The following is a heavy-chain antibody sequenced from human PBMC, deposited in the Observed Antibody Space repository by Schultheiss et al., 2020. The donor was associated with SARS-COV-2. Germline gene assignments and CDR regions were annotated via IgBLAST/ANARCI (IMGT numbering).Heavy chain of an antibody. CDR3: ASSFSSGWYRYYYGMDV. CDR2: IYHSGST. CDR1: GGSISSGGYS. D-gene: IGHD6-19*01. J-gene: IGHJ6*02. Sequence: SETLSLTCAVSGGSISSGGYSWSWIRQPPGKGLEWIGYIYHSGSTYYNPSLKSRVTISVDRSKNQFSLKLSSVTAADTAVYYCASSFSSGWYRYYYGMDVWGQGTTVTVSS. V-gene: IGHV4-30-2*01.